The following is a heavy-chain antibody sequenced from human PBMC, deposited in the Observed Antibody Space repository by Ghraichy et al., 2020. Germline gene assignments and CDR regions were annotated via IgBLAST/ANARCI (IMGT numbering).Heavy chain of an antibody. Sequence: GGSLRLSCAASGFSFSTYGIHWVRQAPGKGLEWVALISYDGSNKYYADSVKGRFTISRDNSKNTLYLQMNSLRGEDTAVYYCAKEMPHKMSYYYYAMDVWGLGTTVTVSS. CDR1: GFSFSTYG. J-gene: IGHJ6*02. CDR3: AKEMPHKMSYYYYAMDV. D-gene: IGHD2-2*01. CDR2: ISYDGSNK. V-gene: IGHV3-30*18.